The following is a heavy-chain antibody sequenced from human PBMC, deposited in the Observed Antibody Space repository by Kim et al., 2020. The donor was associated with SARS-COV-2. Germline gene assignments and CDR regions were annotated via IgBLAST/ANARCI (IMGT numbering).Heavy chain of an antibody. CDR3: ARQGYSSSWYTRMDV. D-gene: IGHD6-13*01. Sequence: GESLQISCQGSGYSFTSYWIGWVRQMPGKGLAWMGIIYPGDSDTRYSPSFQGQVTISADKSISTAYLQWSSLKASDTAMYYCARQGYSSSWYTRMDVWGQGTTVTVSS. CDR2: IYPGDSDT. V-gene: IGHV5-51*01. J-gene: IGHJ6*02. CDR1: GYSFTSYW.